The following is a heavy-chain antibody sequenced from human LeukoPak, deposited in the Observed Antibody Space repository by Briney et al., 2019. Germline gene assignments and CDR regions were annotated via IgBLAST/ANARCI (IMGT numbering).Heavy chain of an antibody. CDR1: GYTFTSYG. D-gene: IGHD4-17*01. V-gene: IGHV1-18*01. CDR3: ARHTVTQRDYYYYYYMDV. Sequence: ASVKVSCKASGYTFTSYGISWVRQAPGQGLEWMGWISAYNGNTNYAQKLQGRVTMTTDTSTSTAYMGLRSLRPDDTAVYYCARHTVTQRDYYYYYYMDVWGKGTTVTISS. J-gene: IGHJ6*03. CDR2: ISAYNGNT.